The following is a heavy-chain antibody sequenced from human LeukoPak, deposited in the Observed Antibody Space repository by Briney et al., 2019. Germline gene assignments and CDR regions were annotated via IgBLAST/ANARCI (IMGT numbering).Heavy chain of an antibody. CDR3: ATRGYSYGYMSDY. Sequence: GGSLRLSCAASGFTFSSYAMSWVRQAPGKGLEWVSAISGSGGSTYYADSVKGRFTISRDNSKNTLYLQMNSLSAEDTAVYYCATRGYSYGYMSDYWGQGTLVTVSS. CDR1: GFTFSSYA. V-gene: IGHV3-23*01. J-gene: IGHJ4*02. CDR2: ISGSGGST. D-gene: IGHD5-18*01.